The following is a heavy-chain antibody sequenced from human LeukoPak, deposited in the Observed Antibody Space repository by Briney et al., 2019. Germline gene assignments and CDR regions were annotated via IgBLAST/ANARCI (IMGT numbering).Heavy chain of an antibody. CDR3: AKVCLLNVYSPAS. CDR2: ISSSGSTI. Sequence: PGGSLRLSCAASGFTFSSYEMNWVRQAPGKGLEWVSYISSSGSTIYYADSVKGRFTISRDNAKNSLYLQMHSLRAEDTAVYYCAKVCLLNVYSPASWGQGTLVTVSS. J-gene: IGHJ5*02. D-gene: IGHD3-16*01. V-gene: IGHV3-48*03. CDR1: GFTFSSYE.